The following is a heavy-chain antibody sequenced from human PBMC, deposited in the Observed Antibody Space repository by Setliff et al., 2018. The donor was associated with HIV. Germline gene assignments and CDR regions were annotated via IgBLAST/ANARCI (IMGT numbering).Heavy chain of an antibody. CDR2: MYYSGST. CDR3: ARAGITIFWNAFDM. CDR1: GGSISSSDYY. D-gene: IGHD3-9*01. Sequence: TLSLTCTVSGGSISSSDYYWSWIRQHPGKGLEWIGYMYYSGSTYYNPSLKSRLTISLDASKNQFSLKLSTVTAADTAVYYCARAGITIFWNAFDMWGQGTMVTVSS. J-gene: IGHJ3*02. V-gene: IGHV4-30-4*08.